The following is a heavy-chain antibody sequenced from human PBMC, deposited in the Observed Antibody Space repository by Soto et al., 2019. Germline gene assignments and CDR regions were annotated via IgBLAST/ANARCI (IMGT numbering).Heavy chain of an antibody. J-gene: IGHJ4*02. CDR2: IVVGSGNT. Sequence: SVKVSCKASGFTFTSSAVQWVRQARGQRLEWIGWIVVGSGNTNYAQKFQERVTITRDMSTSTAYMELSSLRSGAAAVYYCAADLRGYSPYWGQGTLVTVSS. CDR3: AADLRGYSPY. D-gene: IGHD5-18*01. V-gene: IGHV1-58*01. CDR1: GFTFTSSA.